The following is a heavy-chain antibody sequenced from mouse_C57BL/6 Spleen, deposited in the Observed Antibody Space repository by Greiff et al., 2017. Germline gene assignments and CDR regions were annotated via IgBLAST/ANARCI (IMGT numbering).Heavy chain of an antibody. V-gene: IGHV1-42*01. D-gene: IGHD2-5*01. CDR1: GYSFTGYY. J-gene: IGHJ3*01. Sequence: QLQQSGPELVKPGASVKISCKASGYSFTGYYMNWVKQSPEKSLESIGEINPSTGGTTYNQKFKAKATLTVDKSSSTAYMQLKSLTSEDSAVYYCARRRVFDYSNYGWFAYWGQGTLVTVSA. CDR3: ARRRVFDYSNYGWFAY. CDR2: INPSTGGT.